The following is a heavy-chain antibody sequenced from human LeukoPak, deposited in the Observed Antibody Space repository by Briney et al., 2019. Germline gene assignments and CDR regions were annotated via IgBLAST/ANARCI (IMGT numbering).Heavy chain of an antibody. CDR3: ARAGDTKWFDP. CDR2: IYHSGST. Sequence: SETLSLTCTVSGGSISTYYWSWIRQPPGKGLEWIGYIYHSGSTYYNPSLKSRVTVSVDRSKNQFSLKLSSVTAADTAVYYCARAGDTKWFDPWGQGTLVTVSS. CDR1: GGSISTYY. D-gene: IGHD3-16*01. V-gene: IGHV4-59*12. J-gene: IGHJ5*02.